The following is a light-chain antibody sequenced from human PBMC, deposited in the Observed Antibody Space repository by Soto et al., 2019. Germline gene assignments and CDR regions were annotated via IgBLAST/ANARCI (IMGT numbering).Light chain of an antibody. Sequence: EFVLTQSPATLSLSPGERATLSCRASQGISNYLAWYQQKPGQAPRLLIYDASNRATGIPARFSGSGSGTDFTLTISSLDPEDSAVYYCQQRINWPPTFGPGTKVDIK. V-gene: IGKV3-11*01. CDR2: DAS. CDR1: QGISNY. CDR3: QQRINWPPT. J-gene: IGKJ3*01.